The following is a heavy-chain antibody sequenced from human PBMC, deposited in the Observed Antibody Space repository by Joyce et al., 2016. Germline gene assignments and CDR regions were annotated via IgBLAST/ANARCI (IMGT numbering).Heavy chain of an antibody. V-gene: IGHV3-48*03. CDR1: GIIFSNKE. CDR2: LNSDDSRL. CDR3: TTPSCAN. Sequence: EVQLVEYGGGLVQPGGSLRLSCAASGIIFSNKEMNWVRQAPGKGLEWISSLNSDDSRLHSADSVRGRFTISRDNARNSLFLEMNSLRVEDTAMYYCTTPSCANWGQGSLVTVSS. D-gene: IGHD2-2*01. J-gene: IGHJ4*02.